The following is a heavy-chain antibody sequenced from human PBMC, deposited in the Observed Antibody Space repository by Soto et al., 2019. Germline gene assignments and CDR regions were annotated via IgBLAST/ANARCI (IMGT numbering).Heavy chain of an antibody. V-gene: IGHV3-21*01. CDR2: ISSSSSYI. D-gene: IGHD5-12*01. CDR1: GFTFSSYS. J-gene: IGHJ6*02. Sequence: PGGSLRLSCAASGFTFSSYSMNWVRQAPGKGLEWVSSISSSSSYIYYADSVKGRFTISRDNAKNSLYLQMNSLRAEDTAVYYCARDRRGGYDFDYYYYGMDVWGQGTTVTVSS. CDR3: ARDRRGGYDFDYYYYGMDV.